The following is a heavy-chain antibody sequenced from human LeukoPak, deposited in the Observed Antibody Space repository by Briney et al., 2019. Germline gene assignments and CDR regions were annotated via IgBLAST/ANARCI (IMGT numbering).Heavy chain of an antibody. V-gene: IGHV3-33*06. D-gene: IGHD2-8*01. Sequence: PGRSLRLSCAASGFTFSSYGMHWVRQAPGKGLEWVAVIWYDGSNKYYADSVKGRFTISRDNSKNTLYLQMNSLRAEDTAVYYCAKGYCSNDVCQHFDYWGQGTLVTVSS. CDR1: GFTFSSYG. CDR3: AKGYCSNDVCQHFDY. J-gene: IGHJ4*02. CDR2: IWYDGSNK.